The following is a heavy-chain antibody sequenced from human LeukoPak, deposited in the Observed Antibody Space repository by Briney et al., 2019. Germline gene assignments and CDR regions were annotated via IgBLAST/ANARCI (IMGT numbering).Heavy chain of an antibody. CDR3: ARVAFEWDYYDSSGYSFRFDY. CDR1: GGSFSGYY. D-gene: IGHD3-22*01. J-gene: IGHJ4*02. Sequence: SETLSLTCAVYGGSFSGYYWSWIRQPPGKGLEWIGEINHSGSTNYNPSLKSRVTISVDTSKNQFSLKLSSVTAADTAVYYCARVAFEWDYYDSSGYSFRFDYWGQGTLVTVSS. CDR2: INHSGST. V-gene: IGHV4-34*01.